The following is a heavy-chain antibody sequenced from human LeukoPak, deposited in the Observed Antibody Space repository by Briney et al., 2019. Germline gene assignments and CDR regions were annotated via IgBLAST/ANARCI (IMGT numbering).Heavy chain of an antibody. J-gene: IGHJ3*02. D-gene: IGHD2-21*02. Sequence: ASVKVSCKASGYTFTSYGISWVRQAPGQGLEWMGWISAYNGNTNYAQKLQGRVTMTTDTSTSTAYMELRSLRSDDTAVYYCARPHIVVVTAMGAFDIWGQGTMVTVSS. CDR3: ARPHIVVVTAMGAFDI. CDR1: GYTFTSYG. CDR2: ISAYNGNT. V-gene: IGHV1-18*01.